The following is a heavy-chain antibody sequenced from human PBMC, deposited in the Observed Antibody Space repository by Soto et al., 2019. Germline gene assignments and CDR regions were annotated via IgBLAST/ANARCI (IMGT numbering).Heavy chain of an antibody. CDR3: ARRSDFRYYGSGITEFADY. V-gene: IGHV4-39*01. CDR2: IYYSGST. J-gene: IGHJ4*02. CDR1: GGSISSSSYY. Sequence: QLQLQESGPGLVKPSETLSLTCTVSGGSISSSSYYWGWIRQPPGKGLEWIGSIYYSGSTYYNPSLKSRVTTSVDTSKNQFSLKLSPVTAADTAVYYCARRSDFRYYGSGITEFADYWGQGTLVTVSS. D-gene: IGHD3-10*01.